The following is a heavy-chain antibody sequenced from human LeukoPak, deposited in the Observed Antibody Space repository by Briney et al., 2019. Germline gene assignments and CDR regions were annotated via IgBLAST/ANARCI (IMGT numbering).Heavy chain of an antibody. CDR2: ISGSGSST. D-gene: IGHD3-3*02. J-gene: IGHJ4*02. CDR3: AKPHYGSGYNS. Sequence: PVGSLRLSCAASGFTFSTYVMSWVRQAPGKGLEWVSAISGSGSSTYYADSVKGRFTISRDNSRNTLYLQMNSLRAEDTAVYHCAKPHYGSGYNSWGQGTLVTVSS. CDR1: GFTFSTYV. V-gene: IGHV3-23*01.